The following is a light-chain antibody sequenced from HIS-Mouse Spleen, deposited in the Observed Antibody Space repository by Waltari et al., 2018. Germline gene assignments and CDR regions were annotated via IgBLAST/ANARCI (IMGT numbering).Light chain of an antibody. J-gene: IGLJ2*01. CDR2: QDS. CDR1: KLGDKY. V-gene: IGLV3-1*01. Sequence: SYELTQPPSVSVSPGQTASIPCSGDKLGDKYACWYQQKPGHPPVLVIYQDSKRPSGIPERFSGSNSGNTATLTISGTQAMDEADYYCQAWDSSTAVFGGGTKLTVL. CDR3: QAWDSSTAV.